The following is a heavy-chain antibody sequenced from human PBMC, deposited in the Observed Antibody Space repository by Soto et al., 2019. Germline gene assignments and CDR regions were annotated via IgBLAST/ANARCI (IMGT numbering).Heavy chain of an antibody. D-gene: IGHD2-2*03. Sequence: ESGGGLVKPGGSLRLSCAASAFTFSDYYMSWIRQPPGKGLEWIGYIYYSGSTYYNPSLKSRVTISVDTSKNQFSLKLSSVTAADTAVYYCATLDIVVVPAAQYYFDYWGQGTLVTVSS. V-gene: IGHV4-31*02. J-gene: IGHJ4*02. CDR3: ATLDIVVVPAAQYYFDY. CDR1: AFTFSDYY. CDR2: IYYSGST.